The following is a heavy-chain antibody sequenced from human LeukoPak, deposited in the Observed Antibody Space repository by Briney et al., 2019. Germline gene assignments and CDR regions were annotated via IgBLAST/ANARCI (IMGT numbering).Heavy chain of an antibody. Sequence: GGSLRLSCAASEFTFSTFLMTWVRKAPGKGLEWVANIKQDGSEKYYADSVRGRFTISTDNGKKSLHLQMNSLRVEDTAVYYCAGERPSSSWYDFWGQGTLVTVSS. CDR2: IKQDGSEK. J-gene: IGHJ5*01. D-gene: IGHD6-13*01. V-gene: IGHV3-7*01. CDR3: AGERPSSSWYDF. CDR1: EFTFSTFL.